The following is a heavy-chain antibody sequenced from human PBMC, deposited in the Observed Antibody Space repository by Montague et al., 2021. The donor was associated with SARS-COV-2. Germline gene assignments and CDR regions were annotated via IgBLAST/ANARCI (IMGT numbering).Heavy chain of an antibody. Sequence: SETLSLTCSVSGGSITDRTYYWGCIRQSPGKGLEWIGAINYSETTXYKPSLKSRVTISLDTAKNQFSLKMTSVTAADTAVYYCARHWGIAAAGNWGQGTLVTVSS. CDR3: ARHWGIAAAGN. D-gene: IGHD6-13*01. CDR2: INYSETT. CDR1: GGSITDRTYY. J-gene: IGHJ4*02. V-gene: IGHV4-39*01.